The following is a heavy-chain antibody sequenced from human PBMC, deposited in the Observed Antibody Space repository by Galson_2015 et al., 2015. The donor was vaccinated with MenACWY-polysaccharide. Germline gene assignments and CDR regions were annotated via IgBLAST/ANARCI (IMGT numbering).Heavy chain of an antibody. D-gene: IGHD5-24*01. J-gene: IGHJ5*02. V-gene: IGHV4-59*01. CDR2: TFYSGDT. Sequence: TLSLTCTVSGDSIGSYYWTWIRQPPGKGLEWIGYTFYSGDTNYNPSLKSRVTISVDTSKRQFSLNLTSVTAADTAVYYCARARRQMAVTWGQGTLDIVSS. CDR1: GDSIGSYY. CDR3: ARARRQMAVT.